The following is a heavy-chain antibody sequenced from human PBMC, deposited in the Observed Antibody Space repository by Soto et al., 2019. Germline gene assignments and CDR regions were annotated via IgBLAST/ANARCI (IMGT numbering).Heavy chain of an antibody. D-gene: IGHD3-10*01. CDR3: ARDLNYGSGSYEGMDV. CDR2: ISGSGGST. J-gene: IGHJ6*02. Sequence: PGGSLRLSCAASGFTFSSYAMSWVRQAPGKGLEWVSAISGSGGSTYYADSVKGRFTISRDNSKNTVYLQMNRLRAEDTAVYYCARDLNYGSGSYEGMDVWGQGTTVTVSS. V-gene: IGHV3-23*01. CDR1: GFTFSSYA.